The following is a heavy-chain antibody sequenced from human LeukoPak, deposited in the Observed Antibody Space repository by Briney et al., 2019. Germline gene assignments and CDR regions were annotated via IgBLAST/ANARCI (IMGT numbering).Heavy chain of an antibody. J-gene: IGHJ4*02. V-gene: IGHV4-39*01. D-gene: IGHD5-24*01. CDR2: IYYSGST. CDR1: GGSISSSSYY. Sequence: SETLSLTCTVSGGSISSSSYYWGWIRQPPGKGLEWIGSIYYSGSTYYNPSLKSRVTISVDTSKNQFSLKLSSVTAADTAVYYCARREMATIPFDYWGQGTLVTVSS. CDR3: ARREMATIPFDY.